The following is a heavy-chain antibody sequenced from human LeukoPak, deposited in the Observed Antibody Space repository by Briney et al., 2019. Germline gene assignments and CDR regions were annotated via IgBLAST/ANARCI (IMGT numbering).Heavy chain of an antibody. CDR1: GCTFSSYA. J-gene: IGHJ4*02. CDR2: IIPIFGTA. Sequence: GASVTVSYKPSGCTFSSYAISWVRQAPGPGLEWMGRIIPIFGTANYAQKFQGRVTITTDESTSTAYMELSSLRSEDTAVYYCARGYYDSSGYYYGAFDYWGQGTLVTVSS. D-gene: IGHD3-22*01. V-gene: IGHV1-69*05. CDR3: ARGYYDSSGYYYGAFDY.